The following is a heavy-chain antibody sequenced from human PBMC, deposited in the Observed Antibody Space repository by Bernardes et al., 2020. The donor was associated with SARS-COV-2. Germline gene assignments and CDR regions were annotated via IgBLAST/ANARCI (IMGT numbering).Heavy chain of an antibody. J-gene: IGHJ5*02. Sequence: ASVKVSCKTSGYTFSRYDISWVRQAPGQGLEWMGWISTNNGNTKYAQMVQDRVTMTTDTSTSTAYMELRSLRSDDTAVYYCARDEWEQRGGFDHWGQGTLVTVSS. CDR2: ISTNNGNT. CDR3: ARDEWEQRGGFDH. CDR1: GYTFSRYD. V-gene: IGHV1-18*01. D-gene: IGHD1-26*01.